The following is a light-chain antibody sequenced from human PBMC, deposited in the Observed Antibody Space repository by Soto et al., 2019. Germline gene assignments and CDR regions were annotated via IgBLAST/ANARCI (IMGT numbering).Light chain of an antibody. CDR3: QQRNYWLA. CDR2: YAS. V-gene: IGKV3-11*01. J-gene: IGKJ1*01. Sequence: VLTQSTCTLSFPLGQRAPLSCRASHSVGTNLMWYQQKPGQPPRLLISYASNRATGIPGRFSGGGSGTDFTLTISSLEPEDFAVYYCQQRNYWLAFGQGSNV. CDR1: HSVGTN.